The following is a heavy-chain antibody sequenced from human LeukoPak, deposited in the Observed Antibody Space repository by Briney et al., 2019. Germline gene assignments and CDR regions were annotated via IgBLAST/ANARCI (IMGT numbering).Heavy chain of an antibody. J-gene: IGHJ4*02. CDR1: GFTFSSYG. D-gene: IGHD3-16*01. V-gene: IGHV3-23*01. Sequence: GGSLRLSCAASGFTFSSYGMSGVRQAPGKGLEWVSSMSGSGDISFHADSVKGRFTISRDNSKNTLYLQMNSLRAEDTAIYYCAKAHSLRYLGYWGQGTVVKVSS. CDR3: AKAHSLRYLGY. CDR2: MSGSGDIS.